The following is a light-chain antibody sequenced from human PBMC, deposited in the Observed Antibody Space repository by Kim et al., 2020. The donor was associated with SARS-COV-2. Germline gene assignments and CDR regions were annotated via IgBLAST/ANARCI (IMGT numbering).Light chain of an antibody. V-gene: IGLV2-11*01. J-gene: IGLJ3*02. CDR3: CSYAGSYTWV. Sequence: GQSVTIPCTGTSSDVGGYNYVSWYQQHPGKAPKLIMYDINKRPSGVPDRFSGSKSGNTASLTISGLQAEDEADYYCCSYAGSYTWVFGGGTQLTVL. CDR1: SSDVGGYNY. CDR2: DIN.